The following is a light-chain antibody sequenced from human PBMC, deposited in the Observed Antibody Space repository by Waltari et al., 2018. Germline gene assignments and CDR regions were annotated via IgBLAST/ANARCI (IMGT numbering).Light chain of an antibody. CDR1: SSYTGAGYD. CDR2: GNS. Sequence: HSVLTQPPSVSCAPGQRVTISCAGSSSYTGAGYDVHQYQQLPGTAPKLLIYGNSNRPSGVPDRFSGSKSGTSASLAITGLQAEDEADYYCQSYDSSLSDVVFGGGTKLTVL. V-gene: IGLV1-40*01. J-gene: IGLJ2*01. CDR3: QSYDSSLSDVV.